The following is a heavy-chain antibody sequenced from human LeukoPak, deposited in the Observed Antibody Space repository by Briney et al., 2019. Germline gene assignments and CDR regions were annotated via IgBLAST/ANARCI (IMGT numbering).Heavy chain of an antibody. D-gene: IGHD6-6*01. Sequence: SETLSLTCTVSGGSISGYYWSWIRQPAGKGLEWIGRVYTSGSTNYNPSLKSRVIMSVDTSKNQFSLNLTSVTAADTAVYYCARRADKSSSSSRVAFDVWGQGIMVTVSS. CDR2: VYTSGST. J-gene: IGHJ3*01. V-gene: IGHV4-4*07. CDR3: ARRADKSSSSSRVAFDV. CDR1: GGSISGYY.